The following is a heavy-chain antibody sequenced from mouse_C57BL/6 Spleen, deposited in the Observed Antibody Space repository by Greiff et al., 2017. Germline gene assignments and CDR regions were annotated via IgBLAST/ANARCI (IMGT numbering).Heavy chain of an antibody. CDR3: ARSSYSNWFAY. V-gene: IGHV1-42*01. D-gene: IGHD2-5*01. J-gene: IGHJ3*01. CDR1: GYSFTGYY. CDR2: INPSTGGT. Sequence: VHVKQSGPELVKPGASVKISCKASGYSFTGYYMNWVKQSPEKSLEWIGEINPSTGGTTYNQKFKAKATLTVDKSSSTAYMQLKSLTSEDSAVYYCARSSYSNWFAYWGQGTLVTVSA.